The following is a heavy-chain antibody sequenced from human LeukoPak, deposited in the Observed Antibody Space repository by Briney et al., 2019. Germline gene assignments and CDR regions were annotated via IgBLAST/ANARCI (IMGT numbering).Heavy chain of an antibody. V-gene: IGHV4-61*01. J-gene: IGHJ5*02. Sequence: SETLSLTCTVSGGSVTSGSYYCSWIRQPPGKGLEWIGYIYYSGSTNYNPSLKSRVTISVDMSKNQFSLKLSSVTAADTAVYYCARDLWRYESGFDPWGQGILVTVSS. D-gene: IGHD3-3*01. CDR1: GGSVTSGSYY. CDR2: IYYSGST. CDR3: ARDLWRYESGFDP.